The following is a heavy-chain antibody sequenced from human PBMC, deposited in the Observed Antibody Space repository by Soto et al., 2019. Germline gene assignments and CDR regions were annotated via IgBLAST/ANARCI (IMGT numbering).Heavy chain of an antibody. Sequence: SETLSLTCTVSGGSISSYYWSWIRQPPGKGLEWIGYMYYSGSTNYNPSLKSRVTISVDTSKNQFSLKLSSVTAADTAVYYCGWKIYDSSGYFDSWGQGTL. CDR2: MYYSGST. V-gene: IGHV4-59*01. CDR3: GWKIYDSSGYFDS. J-gene: IGHJ4*02. D-gene: IGHD3-22*01. CDR1: GGSISSYY.